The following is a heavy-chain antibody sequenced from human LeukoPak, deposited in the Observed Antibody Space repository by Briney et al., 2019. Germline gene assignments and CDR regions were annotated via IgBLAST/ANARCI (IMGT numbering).Heavy chain of an antibody. J-gene: IGHJ4*02. D-gene: IGHD5-18*01. Sequence: GGSLRLSCAASGFSFSSYEMNWVRQAPGKGLEWVSYIGSSGSTVYYADSVKGRFTISRDNAKNSLYLQMNSLRAEDTAVYYCVRRGYSYGFDYWGQGTLVTVSS. CDR1: GFSFSSYE. CDR2: IGSSGSTV. V-gene: IGHV3-48*03. CDR3: VRRGYSYGFDY.